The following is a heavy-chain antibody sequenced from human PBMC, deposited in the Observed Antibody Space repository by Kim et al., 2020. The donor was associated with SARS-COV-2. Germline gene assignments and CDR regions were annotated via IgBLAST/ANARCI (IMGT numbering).Heavy chain of an antibody. V-gene: IGHV4-39*01. CDR3: ARRRYGSELDS. Sequence: SETLSLTCTVSGGSISDNNYYWGWIRQPPGKGLEWIGSIHYRGSTYYNPSLKSRVAISVDTSKNQFSQRLTSVTAADTAVYYCARRRYGSELDSWGQGTLVTVSS. CDR1: GGSISDNNYY. CDR2: IHYRGST. J-gene: IGHJ4*02. D-gene: IGHD2-15*01.